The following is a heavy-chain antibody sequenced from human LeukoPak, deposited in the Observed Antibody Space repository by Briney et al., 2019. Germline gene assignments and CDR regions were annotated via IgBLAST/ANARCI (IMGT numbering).Heavy chain of an antibody. Sequence: SETLSLTCAVYGVSFSGYYWSWIRQPPAKGLEWIGEINHSGSTNYNPSLKSRVTISVDTSKNQFSLKLSSVTAADTAVYYCARDHCSSTSCYRPRGYFDYWGQGTLVTVSS. CDR3: ARDHCSSTSCYRPRGYFDY. V-gene: IGHV4-34*01. CDR1: GVSFSGYY. J-gene: IGHJ4*02. CDR2: INHSGST. D-gene: IGHD2-2*01.